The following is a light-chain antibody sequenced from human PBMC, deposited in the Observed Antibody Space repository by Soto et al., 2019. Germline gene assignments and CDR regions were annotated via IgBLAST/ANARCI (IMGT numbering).Light chain of an antibody. Sequence: QLVLTQSSSASASLGSSVKLTCTLSSGHSTYIIAWHQQQPGKAPRYLMKLKGSGSYNKGSGVPDRFSGSSSGADRYLTISNLHFEDEADYYCETWDSTTGVFGGGTKLTVL. CDR2: LKGSGSY. J-gene: IGLJ3*02. CDR3: ETWDSTTGV. V-gene: IGLV4-60*02. CDR1: SGHSTYI.